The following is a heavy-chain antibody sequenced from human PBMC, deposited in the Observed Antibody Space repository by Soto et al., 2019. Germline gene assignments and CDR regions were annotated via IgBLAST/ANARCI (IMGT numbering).Heavy chain of an antibody. D-gene: IGHD3-10*01. Sequence: PSETLSLTCTFSGGSISSYYWSWIRQPPGKGLEWIGYLYYSGSTNYNPSLKSRVTISVDTSKNQFSLKLSSVTAADTAVYYCARDNPYYYGSGSYYGVSPELVGPNLDYWGQGTLVTVS. J-gene: IGHJ4*02. V-gene: IGHV4-59*01. CDR3: ARDNPYYYGSGSYYGVSPELVGPNLDY. CDR1: GGSISSYY. CDR2: LYYSGST.